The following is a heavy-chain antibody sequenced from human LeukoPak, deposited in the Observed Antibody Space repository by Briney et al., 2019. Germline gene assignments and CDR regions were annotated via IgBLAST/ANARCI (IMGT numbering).Heavy chain of an antibody. V-gene: IGHV3-23*01. D-gene: IGHD7-27*01. CDR3: AKYSQTGDPFDY. CDR1: AFPFGSYA. CDR2: IYPSSDEI. Sequence: GGSLRPSCAAPAFPFGSYAMIWARQPQGKGLGGAPVIYPSSDEIRYAESVKGRFTVSRDNSKNTLSLQMNSLRAEDTAIYYCAKYSQTGDPFDYWGQGTLVAVSS. J-gene: IGHJ4*02.